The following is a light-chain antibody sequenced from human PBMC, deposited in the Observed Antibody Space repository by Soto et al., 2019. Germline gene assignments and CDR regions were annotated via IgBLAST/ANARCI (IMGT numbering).Light chain of an antibody. CDR3: QHYNSYSEA. J-gene: IGKJ1*01. Sequence: EIVLTQSPGTLSLSPGERAALSCRASQSVRSSFLAWYQQKPGQAPRLLIYGASSRATGIPDRFSGSGSGTEFTLTISSLKPDDFETYYCQHYNSYSEAFGQGTKVDI. CDR2: GAS. CDR1: QSVRSSF. V-gene: IGKV3-20*01.